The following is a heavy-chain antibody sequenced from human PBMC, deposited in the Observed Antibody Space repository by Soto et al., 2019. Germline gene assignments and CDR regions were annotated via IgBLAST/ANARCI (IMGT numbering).Heavy chain of an antibody. Sequence: GGSLRLSCAASGFTFSRSWMTWVRQAPGKGLEWVADIKEDGSEKGYVDSVKGRFTISRDNAKNSLYLQMNSLRVDDTAVYYCVKVYDFWGQGTLVTVSS. CDR1: GFTFSRSW. CDR2: IKEDGSEK. CDR3: VKVYDF. V-gene: IGHV3-7*05. J-gene: IGHJ4*02.